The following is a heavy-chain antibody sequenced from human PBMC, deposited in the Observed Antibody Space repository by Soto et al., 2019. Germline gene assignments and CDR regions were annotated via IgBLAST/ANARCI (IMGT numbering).Heavy chain of an antibody. V-gene: IGHV4-30-4*01. CDR1: GGSISSDDYY. CDR3: ARDSSGYSYGMDV. J-gene: IGHJ6*02. Sequence: QVQLQESGPGLVKPSQTLSLTCTVSGGSISSDDYYWSWIRQPPGKGLEWIGYIYYSGSTYYNPSLKMLVTISVDTSRNQFSLKLTSVTAADTAVYYCARDSSGYSYGMDVWGQGTTVTVSS. D-gene: IGHD6-19*01. CDR2: IYYSGST.